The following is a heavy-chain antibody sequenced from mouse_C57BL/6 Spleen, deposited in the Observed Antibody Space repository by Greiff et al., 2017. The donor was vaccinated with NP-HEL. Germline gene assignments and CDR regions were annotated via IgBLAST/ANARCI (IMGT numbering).Heavy chain of an antibody. J-gene: IGHJ1*03. Sequence: EVQLQQSGPELVKPGASVKISCKASGYSFTGYYMNWVKQSPEKSLEWIGEINPSTGGTTYNQKFKAKATLTVDKSSSTAYMQLKSLTSEDSAVYYCASTVAGWFDVWGTGTTVTVSS. D-gene: IGHD1-1*01. CDR3: ASTVAGWFDV. CDR2: INPSTGGT. CDR1: GYSFTGYY. V-gene: IGHV1-42*01.